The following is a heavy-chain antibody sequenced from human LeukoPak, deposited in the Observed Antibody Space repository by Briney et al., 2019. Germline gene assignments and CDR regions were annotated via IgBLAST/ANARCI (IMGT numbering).Heavy chain of an antibody. Sequence: SESLSLTCTVSSGSISSGSYFWSWIRQPAGKGLEWIGRIYNSDTTNYNPSLKSRVTISVDTSKNQFSLKLSSVTAADTAVYYCARVSYHLDWYFDLWGRGTPVTVSS. CDR1: SGSISSGSYF. D-gene: IGHD2-2*01. V-gene: IGHV4-61*10. CDR3: ARVSYHLDWYFDL. CDR2: IYNSDTT. J-gene: IGHJ2*01.